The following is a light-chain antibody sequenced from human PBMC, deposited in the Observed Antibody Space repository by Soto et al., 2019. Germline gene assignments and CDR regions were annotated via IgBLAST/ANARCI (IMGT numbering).Light chain of an antibody. J-gene: IGKJ5*01. V-gene: IGKV1-39*01. CDR2: AAS. Sequence: DIQLTQSPSSLSASLGDRVTISCRASQNIDNYLHWYQQKSGKAPGALIYAASSLRVGVSSRFSGSGYGTEFTLTVDNLQPEGFGAHYCQQSSSSPPFTVGQGTRLDIK. CDR1: QNIDNY. CDR3: QQSSSSPPFT.